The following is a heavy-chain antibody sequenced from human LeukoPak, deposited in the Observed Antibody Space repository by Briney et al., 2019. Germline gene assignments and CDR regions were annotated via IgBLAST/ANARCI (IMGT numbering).Heavy chain of an antibody. CDR2: ISYNGGRK. CDR3: AKDGRFNYYDSSGYPYVDY. J-gene: IGHJ4*02. D-gene: IGHD3-22*01. Sequence: GGSLRLSCVASGFNFNTYAIHWVRQAPGKGLEWVALISYNGGRKDYADSVKGRFTIDRDNSKNTLYLQMNSLRAEDTAVYYCAKDGRFNYYDSSGYPYVDYWGQGTLVTVSS. CDR1: GFNFNTYA. V-gene: IGHV3-30*04.